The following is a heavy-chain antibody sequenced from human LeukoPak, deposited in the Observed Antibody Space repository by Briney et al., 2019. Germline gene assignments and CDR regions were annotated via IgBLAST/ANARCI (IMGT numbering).Heavy chain of an antibody. Sequence: GGSLTLSCAVSGFIFSDYGFHWVRQAPGKGLEWVAVTRFDGSIKQYADSVKGRFTISRDDSKNTLYLQMNFLKSEDTAVYYCARWGGTRQYYFDYWGQGTPVTVSS. CDR3: ARWGGTRQYYFDY. CDR2: TRFDGSIK. J-gene: IGHJ4*02. CDR1: GFIFSDYG. V-gene: IGHV3-33*01. D-gene: IGHD1-1*01.